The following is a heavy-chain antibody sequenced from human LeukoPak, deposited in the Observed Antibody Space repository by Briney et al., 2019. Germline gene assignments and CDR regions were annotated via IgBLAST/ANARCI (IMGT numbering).Heavy chain of an antibody. CDR1: GYSISSGYY. CDR2: IYHSGST. Sequence: SETLSLTRTVSGYSISSGYYWDWIRPPPGKGLEWIGGIYHSGSTYYNPSLKSRVTISVDTSKNHFSLKLSSVTAADTALYFCARADYSSSWSHYYYYMDVWGTGTTVTVSS. D-gene: IGHD6-13*01. CDR3: ARADYSSSWSHYYYYMDV. J-gene: IGHJ6*03. V-gene: IGHV4-38-2*02.